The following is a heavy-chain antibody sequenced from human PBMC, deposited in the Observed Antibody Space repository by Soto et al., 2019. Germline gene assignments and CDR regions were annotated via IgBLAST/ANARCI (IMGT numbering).Heavy chain of an antibody. CDR3: ARAVGGRLPFDY. D-gene: IGHD4-17*01. CDR1: GGSISSGGYS. Sequence: SETLSLTCAVSGGSISSGGYSWSWIRQPPGKGLEWIGYIYHSGSTYYNPSLKGRVTISVDRSKNQFSLKLSSVTAADTAVYYCARAVGGRLPFDYWGQGTLVTVSS. CDR2: IYHSGST. J-gene: IGHJ4*02. V-gene: IGHV4-30-2*01.